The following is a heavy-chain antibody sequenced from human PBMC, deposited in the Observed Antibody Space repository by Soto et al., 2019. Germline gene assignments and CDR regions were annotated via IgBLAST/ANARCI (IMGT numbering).Heavy chain of an antibody. CDR3: AQSPYRSGWYVSSSFDY. J-gene: IGHJ4*02. D-gene: IGHD6-19*01. CDR2: IYWKDENEDK. CDR1: GFSLIAAGEG. V-gene: IGHV2-5*01. Sequence: SGPTLVNPTHILTLSCTFSGFSLIAAGEGVGWIRQPPGKALEWLALIYWKDENEDKRYSTSLNSRLIITQDTSKMHVVLTMTNMDPGDTATYFCAQSPYRSGWYVSSSFDYWGQGTLVTVSS.